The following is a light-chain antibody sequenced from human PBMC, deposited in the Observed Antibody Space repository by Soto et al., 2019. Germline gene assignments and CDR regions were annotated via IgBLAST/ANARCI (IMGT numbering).Light chain of an antibody. CDR1: QSVSNN. CDR3: QHYIQWPRT. Sequence: EIVMTQSPATLSVSPGERVTLSCRASQSVSNNLAWYQQKPGQAPRLLIYGSSTRATGIPARFSGSGSGTEFTLTISSLQSEDFAVYYCQHYIQWPRTFGQGTKVEIK. CDR2: GSS. J-gene: IGKJ1*01. V-gene: IGKV3-15*01.